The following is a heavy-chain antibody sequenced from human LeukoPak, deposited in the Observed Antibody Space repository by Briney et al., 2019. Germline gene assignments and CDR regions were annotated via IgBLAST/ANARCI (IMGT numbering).Heavy chain of an antibody. CDR1: GFTFDDYA. CDR3: AKDSRDYYDSSGYFDY. CDR2: ISWNSGSI. D-gene: IGHD3-22*01. V-gene: IGHV3-9*01. J-gene: IGHJ4*02. Sequence: PGGSLRLSCAASGFTFDDYAMHWVRQAPGKGLEWVSGISWNSGSIGYADSVKGRFTISRDNAKNSLYLQMNSLRAEDTALYYCAKDSRDYYDSSGYFDYWGQGTLVTVSS.